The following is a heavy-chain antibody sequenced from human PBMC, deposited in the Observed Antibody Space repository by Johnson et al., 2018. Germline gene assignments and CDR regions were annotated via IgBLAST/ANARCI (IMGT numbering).Heavy chain of an antibody. V-gene: IGHV3-15*07. J-gene: IGHJ6*03. D-gene: IGHD4-17*01. CDR1: GFSFSQAS. Sequence: VQLVQSGGGSVKPGGSLRLSCAASGFSFSQASMNWVRQTPGKGLEWVGRIRGQADGGTIDYGAPVKGRFTISRADSRNVLFLQMTSLKSEDTAGYYCTTEDRSGSGDYENDNLYFYRAVWGKGITVTVSS. CDR3: TTEDRSGSGDYENDNLYFYRAV. CDR2: IRGQADGGTI.